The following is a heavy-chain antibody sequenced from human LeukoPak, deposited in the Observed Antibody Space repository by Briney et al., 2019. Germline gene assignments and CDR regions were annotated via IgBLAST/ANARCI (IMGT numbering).Heavy chain of an antibody. CDR3: ARVLGIHYYFDY. CDR1: GGTFSSYA. J-gene: IGHJ4*02. V-gene: IGHV1-69*04. CDR2: IIPILGIA. D-gene: IGHD7-27*01. Sequence: SVKVSCKASGGTFSSYAISWVRQAPGQGLEWMGRIIPILGIANYAQKFQGRVTITADKSTSTAYMEQSSLRSEDTAVYYCARVLGIHYYFDYWGQGTLVTVSS.